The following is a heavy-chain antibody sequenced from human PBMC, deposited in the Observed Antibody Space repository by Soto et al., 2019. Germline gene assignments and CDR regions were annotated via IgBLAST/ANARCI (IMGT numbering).Heavy chain of an antibody. CDR2: ISYDGSNK. CDR1: GFTFSSYA. J-gene: IGHJ5*02. Sequence: QVQLVESGGGVVQPGRSLRLSCAASGFTFSSYAMHWVRQAPGKGLEWVAVISYDGSNKYYADSVKGRFTISRDNSKNTLYLQMNSLRAEDTAVYYCPRGGKYCTNGVCYSGWFDPWGQGTLVTVSS. D-gene: IGHD2-8*01. CDR3: PRGGKYCTNGVCYSGWFDP. V-gene: IGHV3-30-3*01.